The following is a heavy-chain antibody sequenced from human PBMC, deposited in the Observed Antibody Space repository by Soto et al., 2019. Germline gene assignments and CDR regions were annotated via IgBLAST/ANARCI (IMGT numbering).Heavy chain of an antibody. CDR1: GGTFSSFA. V-gene: IGHV1-69*12. Sequence: QVLLVQSGAEVKKPGSSVKVSCKTSGGTFSSFAISWVRLAPGHGLEWMGVIIPRFAAPTYAQKFQGRVSITANEYTRPAAMALRGLRSDDTAVYDCARDRVMRGDAYYYGMDVWGQGTTVTVS. D-gene: IGHD2-21*02. J-gene: IGHJ6*02. CDR2: IIPRFAAP. CDR3: ARDRVMRGDAYYYGMDV.